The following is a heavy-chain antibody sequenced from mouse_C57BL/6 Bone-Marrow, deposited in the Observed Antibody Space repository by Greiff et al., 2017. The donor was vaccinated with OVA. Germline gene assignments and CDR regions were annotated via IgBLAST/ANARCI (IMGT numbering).Heavy chain of an antibody. CDR3: TTGLRQDFDY. V-gene: IGHV14-4*01. Sequence: EVQLVESGAELVRPGASVKLSCTASGFNIKDDYMHWVKQRPEQDLEWIGWIDPENGDTEYASKFQGKATITADTSSNTAYLQLSSLTSEDTAVYYCTTGLRQDFDYWGQGTTLTVSS. D-gene: IGHD2-4*01. CDR2: IDPENGDT. CDR1: GFNIKDDY. J-gene: IGHJ2*01.